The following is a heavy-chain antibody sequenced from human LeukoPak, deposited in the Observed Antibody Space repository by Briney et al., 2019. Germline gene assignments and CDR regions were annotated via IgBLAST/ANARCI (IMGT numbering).Heavy chain of an antibody. CDR3: ARGAYFYGSGINWFDP. D-gene: IGHD3-10*01. CDR2: INHSGST. CDR1: GGSFSGYY. V-gene: IGHV4-34*01. Sequence: SETLSLTCAVYGGSFSGYYWSWIRQPPGKGLEWIGEINHSGSTNYNPSLKSRVTISLDTSKNHFSLKLSSVTAADTAVYYCARGAYFYGSGINWFDPWGQGTLITVSS. J-gene: IGHJ5*02.